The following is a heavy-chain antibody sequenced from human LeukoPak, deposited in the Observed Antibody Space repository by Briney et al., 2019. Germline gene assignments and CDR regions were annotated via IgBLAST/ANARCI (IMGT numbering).Heavy chain of an antibody. CDR2: INHSGST. Sequence: SETLSLTCAVYGGSFSGYYWSWIRRPPGKGLEWIGEINHSGSTNYNPSLKSRVTISVDTSKNQFSLKLSSVTAADTAVYYCARGPYSSSRFVYYYYYMDVWGKGTTVTVSS. CDR1: GGSFSGYY. V-gene: IGHV4-34*01. J-gene: IGHJ6*03. D-gene: IGHD6-6*01. CDR3: ARGPYSSSRFVYYYYYMDV.